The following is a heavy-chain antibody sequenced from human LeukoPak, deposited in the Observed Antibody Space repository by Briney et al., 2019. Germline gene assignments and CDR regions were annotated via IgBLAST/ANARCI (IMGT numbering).Heavy chain of an antibody. D-gene: IGHD3-10*01. Sequence: SETLSLTCTVSGGSISSYYWSWIRQPAGKGLEWIGRIYTSGSTNYNPSLKSRVTMSVDTSKNQFSLKLSSVTAADTAVYYCARAKGYGSGSYYSYFFDYWGQGTLVTVSS. CDR2: IYTSGST. CDR3: ARAKGYGSGSYYSYFFDY. V-gene: IGHV4-4*07. CDR1: GGSISSYY. J-gene: IGHJ4*02.